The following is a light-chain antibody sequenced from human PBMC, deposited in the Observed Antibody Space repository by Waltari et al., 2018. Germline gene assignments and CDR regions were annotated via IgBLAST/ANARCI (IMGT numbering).Light chain of an antibody. J-gene: IGKJ4*01. CDR1: HNADKY. Sequence: EIVLTQSPVPLSLSSGERATLTCRASHNADKYLAWYQQKPGQAPRLLIYDASNRATGIPARFSGSGSGTDFTLTISSLEPEDFAVYYCQQRLAWPPLTFGGGTKVEIK. CDR3: QQRLAWPPLT. V-gene: IGKV3-11*01. CDR2: DAS.